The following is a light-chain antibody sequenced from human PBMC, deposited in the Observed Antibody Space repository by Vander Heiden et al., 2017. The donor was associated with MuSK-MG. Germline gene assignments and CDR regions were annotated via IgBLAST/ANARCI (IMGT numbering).Light chain of an antibody. J-gene: IGLJ1*01. V-gene: IGLV2-11*01. Sequence: QSALTQPRSVSGSPGQSVTIPCTATSSDVGSYNYVFWYQQHPGKAPKLMIYDVSKRPSGVPDRFSGSKSGNTASLTISGLQAEDEADYYCCSYAGSYTFVFGTGTKVTVL. CDR3: CSYAGSYTFV. CDR1: SSDVGSYNY. CDR2: DVS.